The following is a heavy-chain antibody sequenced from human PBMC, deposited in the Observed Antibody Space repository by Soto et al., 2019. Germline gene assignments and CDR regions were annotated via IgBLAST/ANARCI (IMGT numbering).Heavy chain of an antibody. Sequence: ASVKVSCEACGGTFSSYAISWVRQAPGQGLEWMGGIIPIFGTAKYAQKLQGRVTMTTDTSTSTAYMELRSLRSDDTAVYYCARGVGSGSYYNQYNWFDPWGQGTLVTVSS. CDR1: GGTFSSYA. CDR2: IIPIFGTA. D-gene: IGHD3-10*01. CDR3: ARGVGSGSYYNQYNWFDP. V-gene: IGHV1-69*05. J-gene: IGHJ5*02.